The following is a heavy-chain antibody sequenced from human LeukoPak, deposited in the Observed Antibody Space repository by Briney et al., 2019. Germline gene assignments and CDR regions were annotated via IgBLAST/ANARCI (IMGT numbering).Heavy chain of an antibody. J-gene: IGHJ1*01. V-gene: IGHV4-4*07. CDR2: IYTSGST. D-gene: IGHD6-19*01. Sequence: SETLSLTCTVSGGSISSYYWSWIRQPAGKGLEWIGRIYTSGSTNYNPSLKSRVTISADTSKNQFSLKLSSVTAADTAVYYCARDSETYPAEYFQHWGQGTLVTVSS. CDR3: ARDSETYPAEYFQH. CDR1: GGSISSYY.